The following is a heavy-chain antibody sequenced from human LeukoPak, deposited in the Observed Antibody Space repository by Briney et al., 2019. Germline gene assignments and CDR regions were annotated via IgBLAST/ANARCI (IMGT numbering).Heavy chain of an antibody. Sequence: GGSLRLSCAASGFTFSSYAMSWVRQAPGKGLEWVSAISGSGGSTYYADSVKGRFTISRDNSKNTLYLQMYSLRAEDTAVYYCAKDGNSGSYPGEFDYWGQGTLVTVSS. CDR2: ISGSGGST. CDR3: AKDGNSGSYPGEFDY. V-gene: IGHV3-23*01. CDR1: GFTFSSYA. D-gene: IGHD1-26*01. J-gene: IGHJ4*02.